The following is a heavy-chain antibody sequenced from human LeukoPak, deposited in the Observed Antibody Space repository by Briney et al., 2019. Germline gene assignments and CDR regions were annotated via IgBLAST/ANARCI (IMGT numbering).Heavy chain of an antibody. V-gene: IGHV3-23*01. D-gene: IGHD3-22*01. J-gene: IGHJ4*02. CDR2: ISDSGGST. Sequence: GGPLRLSCAASGFTLSSCDMSWVRQAPGKGLECVSHISDSGGSTYYSDSVKGRFTISRDSSKNTLYLQMNSLRAEDTAVYYCAKSKLSYETSGYNYWGQGTLVTVSS. CDR1: GFTLSSCD. CDR3: AKSKLSYETSGYNY.